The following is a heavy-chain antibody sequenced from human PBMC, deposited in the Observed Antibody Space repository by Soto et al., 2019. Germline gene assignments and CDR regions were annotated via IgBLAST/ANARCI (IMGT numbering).Heavy chain of an antibody. CDR2: IKAGNGNT. V-gene: IGHV1-3*05. CDR1: GYTFTSYA. J-gene: IGHJ6*02. CDR3: ASAYCGGDCSNYYYGMDV. Sequence: QVQLVQSGAEEKKPGASVKVSCKASGYTFTSYAMHSVRQAPGRRREWMGWIKAGNGNTKYTQKFQGRVTITRDTSSSTAYMELSSVRSEDTAVYSCASAYCGGDCSNYYYGMDVWGQGTTVTVSS. D-gene: IGHD2-21*02.